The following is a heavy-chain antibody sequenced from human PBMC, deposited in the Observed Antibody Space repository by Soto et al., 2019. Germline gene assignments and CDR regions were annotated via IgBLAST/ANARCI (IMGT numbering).Heavy chain of an antibody. CDR2: ISYDGSNK. CDR1: GFTFSSYA. D-gene: IGHD3-16*02. Sequence: QVQLVESGGGVVQPGRSLRLSCAASGFTFSSYAMHWVRQAPGKGLEWVAVISYDGSNKYYADSVKGRFTISRDNSKNTLYLQMNSLRAEDTGVYYCARGEDPRDIMITFGGVIGFDYWGQGTLVTVSS. V-gene: IGHV3-30-3*01. J-gene: IGHJ4*02. CDR3: ARGEDPRDIMITFGGVIGFDY.